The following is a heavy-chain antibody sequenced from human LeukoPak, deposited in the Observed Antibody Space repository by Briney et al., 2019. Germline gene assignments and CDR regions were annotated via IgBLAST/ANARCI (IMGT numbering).Heavy chain of an antibody. J-gene: IGHJ5*02. D-gene: IGHD3-22*01. Sequence: SETLSLSCTVSGDSISTRSYYWGWIRQLPGKGLEWIGSIYYNGITYYNPSLKSRVTISVDTSKNHFSLKLTSVTAADTAVYYCASSSGYSFWFDPWGQGTLVTVSS. CDR3: ASSSGYSFWFDP. V-gene: IGHV4-39*02. CDR2: IYYNGIT. CDR1: GDSISTRSYY.